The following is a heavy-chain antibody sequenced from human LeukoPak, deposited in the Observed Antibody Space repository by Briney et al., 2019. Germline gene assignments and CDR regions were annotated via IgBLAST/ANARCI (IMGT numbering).Heavy chain of an antibody. V-gene: IGHV3-23*01. J-gene: IGHJ4*02. CDR2: ISGSGGST. Sequence: GGSLRLSCAASGFTFSSYAMSWVRQAPGKGLEWVSAISGSGGSTYYADSVKGRFTISRDNSKNTLYLQMNSLRAEDTAVYYCARVAESGGLQRFRRPSQYYFDYWGQGTLVTVSS. D-gene: IGHD5-24*01. CDR1: GFTFSSYA. CDR3: ARVAESGGLQRFRRPSQYYFDY.